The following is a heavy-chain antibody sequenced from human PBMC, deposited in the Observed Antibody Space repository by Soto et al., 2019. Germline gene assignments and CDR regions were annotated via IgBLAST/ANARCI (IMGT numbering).Heavy chain of an antibody. CDR1: GFTFSNFA. J-gene: IGHJ4*02. V-gene: IGHV3-23*01. CDR3: TKAYQYGVCSSGGCFTPDY. D-gene: IGHD2-15*01. CDR2: ISGSGATT. Sequence: EVQLLESGGGSVQPGGSLRLSCAASGFTFSNFAMTWVRQAPGKGLEWVSSISGSGATTHYADSVKGRFTISRDNSKNTLFLRMSSLRAEDTALYYCTKAYQYGVCSSGGCFTPDYWGQGTPVTVSS.